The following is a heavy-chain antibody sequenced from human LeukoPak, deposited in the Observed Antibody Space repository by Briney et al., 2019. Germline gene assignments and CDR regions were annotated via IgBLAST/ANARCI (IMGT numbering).Heavy chain of an antibody. CDR1: GYTFTKYY. CDR3: AKGQSGRVGGGLGGLFASYYTYYYMDV. CDR2: INPSDGAT. V-gene: IGHV1-46*01. Sequence: ASVKVSCKASGYTFTKYYMHWVGQARGQGLEWMGMINPSDGATTYAQRFQGRVIMTRDMSTTTGYMDLRILTSEDAAGYCCAKGQSGRVGGGLGGLFASYYTYYYMDVWGRGTTVSVSS. D-gene: IGHD3-10*01. J-gene: IGHJ6*03.